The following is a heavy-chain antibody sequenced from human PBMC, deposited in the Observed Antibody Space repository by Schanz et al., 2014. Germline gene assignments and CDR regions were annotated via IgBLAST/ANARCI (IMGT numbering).Heavy chain of an antibody. CDR2: MSGSGSTA. J-gene: IGHJ3*01. CDR1: GFTFFGSFA. Sequence: EVQLLESGGGLVQPGGSLRLSCVASGFTFFGSFAMSWVRQAPGKGLEWVSGMSGSGSTADYADSVKGRFTISRDNGKNSVYRQINSLGPEHTAVYFSARDKEGDFYSTRHDAFDVWGQGTVVTVSS. V-gene: IGHV3-23*01. D-gene: IGHD2-21*02. CDR3: ARDKEGDFYSTRHDAFDV.